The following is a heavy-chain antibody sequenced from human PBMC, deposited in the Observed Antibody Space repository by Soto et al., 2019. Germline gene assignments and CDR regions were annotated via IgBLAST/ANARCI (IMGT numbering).Heavy chain of an antibody. Sequence: GGSLRLSCAASGFTFSSYGRHWVRQAPGKGLEWVAVISYDGSNKYYADSVKGRFTISRDNSKNTLYLQMNSLRAEDTAVYYCAKDRPLRITIFSPGMDVWGQGTTVTVSS. V-gene: IGHV3-30*18. D-gene: IGHD3-3*01. CDR2: ISYDGSNK. CDR3: AKDRPLRITIFSPGMDV. CDR1: GFTFSSYG. J-gene: IGHJ6*02.